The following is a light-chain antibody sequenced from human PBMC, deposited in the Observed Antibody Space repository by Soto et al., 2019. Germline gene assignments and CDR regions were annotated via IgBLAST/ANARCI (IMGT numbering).Light chain of an antibody. V-gene: IGKV3-20*01. J-gene: IGKJ4*01. Sequence: EFVLPQSPGTLSLSPGASSTLSGRASQTVRNNYLAWYQQKPGQAPRLLIYDASSRATGIPDRFSGGGSGTDFTLTISRLEPEDFAVYYCQQFSSYPLTFGGGNKVDIK. CDR1: QTVRNNY. CDR2: DAS. CDR3: QQFSSYPLT.